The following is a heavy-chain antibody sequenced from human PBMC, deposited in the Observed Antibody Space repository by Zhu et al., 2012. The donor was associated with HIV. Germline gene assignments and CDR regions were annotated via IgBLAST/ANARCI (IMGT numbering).Heavy chain of an antibody. V-gene: IGHV4-59*11. CDR3: ARSVKGQLVFDS. CDR2: MYSSGST. J-gene: IGHJ4*02. D-gene: IGHD1-1*01. Sequence: QVQLQESGPQLVKPSETLSLTCTVSGGSMSSHYWNWVRQPPGKGLQWIGYMYSSGSTKYNFSLKSRVAISLDMSKNQFSLNLSSVTTADTAVYYCARSVKGQLVFDSWGQGRPWSPSPQ. CDR1: GGSMSSHY.